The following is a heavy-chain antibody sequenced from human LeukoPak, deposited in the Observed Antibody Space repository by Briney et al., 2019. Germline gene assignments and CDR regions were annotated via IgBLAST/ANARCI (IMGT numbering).Heavy chain of an antibody. CDR2: ISVYNGDT. V-gene: IGHV1-18*01. J-gene: IGHJ6*03. CDR3: ARGQNAAHYYQYYYMDV. Sequence: GASVKVSCKASGYTFTSYGISWVRQAPGQGLEWMGWISVYNGDTNYAQKLQGRVTMTTDTTTNTAYMELRSLRSDDTAVYYCARGQNAAHYYQYYYMDVWGKGTTVTISS. CDR1: GYTFTSYG. D-gene: IGHD1-1*01.